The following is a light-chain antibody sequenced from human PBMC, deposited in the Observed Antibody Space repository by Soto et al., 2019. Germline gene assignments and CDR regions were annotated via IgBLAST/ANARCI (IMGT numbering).Light chain of an antibody. Sequence: DIQMTQSPSSLSASVGDRVSLTCRASQSISTHLSWYQQKPGKAPKLLIYAASSLQSWVPSRFTGSGSGTDFTLTISSLQPEDFATYYCQQSYTSWWTFGQGTKVEIK. CDR2: AAS. V-gene: IGKV1-39*01. CDR1: QSISTH. J-gene: IGKJ1*01. CDR3: QQSYTSWWT.